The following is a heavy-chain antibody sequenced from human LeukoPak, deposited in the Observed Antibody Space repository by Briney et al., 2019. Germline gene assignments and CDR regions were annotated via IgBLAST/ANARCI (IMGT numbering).Heavy chain of an antibody. V-gene: IGHV4-38-2*02. Sequence: SETLSLTCTVSGYSISSGYYWGWIRQPPGKGLEWIGSIYYSGSTYYNPSLKSRVTISVDTSKNQFSLKLSSVTAADTAVYYCASLAVAGEDNDYWGQGTLVTVSS. D-gene: IGHD6-19*01. CDR2: IYYSGST. CDR1: GYSISSGYY. J-gene: IGHJ4*02. CDR3: ASLAVAGEDNDY.